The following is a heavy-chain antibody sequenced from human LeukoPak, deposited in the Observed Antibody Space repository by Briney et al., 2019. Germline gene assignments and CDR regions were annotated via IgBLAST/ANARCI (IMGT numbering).Heavy chain of an antibody. Sequence: SETLPLTCAVYGGSFSGYYWSWIRQPPGKGLEWIGEINHSGSTNYNPSLKSRVTISVDTSKNQFSLKLSSVTAADTAVYYCARGGGTTYYDYVWGSYRPILYFDYWGQGTLVTVSS. D-gene: IGHD3-16*02. CDR2: INHSGST. CDR1: GGSFSGYY. CDR3: ARGGGTTYYDYVWGSYRPILYFDY. J-gene: IGHJ4*02. V-gene: IGHV4-34*01.